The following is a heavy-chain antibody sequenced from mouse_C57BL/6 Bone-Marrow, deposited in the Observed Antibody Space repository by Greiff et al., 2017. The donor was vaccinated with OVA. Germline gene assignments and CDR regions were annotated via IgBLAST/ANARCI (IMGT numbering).Heavy chain of an antibody. CDR3: ARVYGSPFAY. J-gene: IGHJ3*01. Sequence: EVKLMESGPVLVKPGASVKMSCKASGYTFTDYYMNWVKQSHGKSLEWIGVINPYNGGTSYNQKFKGKATLTVDKSSSTAYMELNSLTSEDSAVYYCARVYGSPFAYWGQGTLVTVSA. V-gene: IGHV1-19*01. CDR2: INPYNGGT. D-gene: IGHD1-1*01. CDR1: GYTFTDYY.